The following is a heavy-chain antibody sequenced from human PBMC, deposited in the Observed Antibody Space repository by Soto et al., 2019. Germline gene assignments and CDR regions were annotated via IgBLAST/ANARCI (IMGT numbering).Heavy chain of an antibody. V-gene: IGHV4-4*02. CDR3: ARSVTMVRGGWCFDY. CDR2: IYHSGST. Sequence: SETLSLTCAVSSGSISSSNWWSWVRQPPGKGLEWIGEIYHSGSTNYNPSLKSRVTISVDKSKNQFSPKLSSVTAADTAVYYCARSVTMVRGGWCFDYWGQGTLVTVSS. J-gene: IGHJ4*02. D-gene: IGHD3-10*01. CDR1: SGSISSSNW.